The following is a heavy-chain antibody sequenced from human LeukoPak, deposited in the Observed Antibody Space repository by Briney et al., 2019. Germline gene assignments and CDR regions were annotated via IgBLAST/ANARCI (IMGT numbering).Heavy chain of an antibody. CDR2: ITSSSSTI. D-gene: IGHD2/OR15-2a*01. CDR3: ARTVIAGSYYFDY. V-gene: IGHV3-48*02. J-gene: IGHJ4*02. CDR1: GFTFSSYS. Sequence: GGSLRLSCAASGFTFSSYSMNWVRQAPGKGVEWVPYITSSSSTIYYADSVKGRFTISRDNAKNSLYLQMNSLRDEDTAVYYCARTVIAGSYYFDYWGQGTLVTVSS.